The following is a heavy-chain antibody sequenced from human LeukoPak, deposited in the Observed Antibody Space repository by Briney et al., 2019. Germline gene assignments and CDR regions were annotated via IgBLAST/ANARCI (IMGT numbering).Heavy chain of an antibody. V-gene: IGHV3-21*01. J-gene: IGHJ4*02. CDR1: GFTFSSYS. CDR3: ARAPLTSGGWRGYFDY. D-gene: IGHD3-10*01. CDR2: ISSSSSYI. Sequence: GGSLRLSCAASGFTFSSYSMNWVRQAPVKGLEWVSSISSSSSYIYYADSVKGRFTISRDNAKNSLYLQMNSLRAEDTAVYYCARAPLTSGGWRGYFDYWGQGTLVTVSS.